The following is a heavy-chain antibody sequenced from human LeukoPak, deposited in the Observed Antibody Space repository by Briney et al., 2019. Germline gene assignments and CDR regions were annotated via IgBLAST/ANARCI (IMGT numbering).Heavy chain of an antibody. CDR3: ARAGGGRPFDY. V-gene: IGHV4-30-2*01. J-gene: IGHJ4*02. D-gene: IGHD3-16*01. CDR2: IYHSGST. CDR1: GGSISSGGYS. Sequence: PSETLSLTCAVSGGSISSGGYSWSWIRQPPGKGLEWIGYIYHSGSTYYNPSLKSRVTISVDRSKNQFSLKLSSVTAADTAVYYCARAGGGRPFDYWGQGTLVTVSS.